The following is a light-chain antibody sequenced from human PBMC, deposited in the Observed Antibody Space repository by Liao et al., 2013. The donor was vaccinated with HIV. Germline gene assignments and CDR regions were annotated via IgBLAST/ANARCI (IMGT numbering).Light chain of an antibody. Sequence: SYELTQPPSVSVAPGKTARITCGGNNIGSKSVHWYQQKPGQAPVLVIYYDSDRPSGIPERFSGSNSGNTATLTISETQTMDEADYFCQAWDTSSVVFGGGAKLTVL. CDR2: YDS. CDR3: QAWDTSSVV. J-gene: IGLJ2*01. CDR1: NIGSKS. V-gene: IGLV3-21*01.